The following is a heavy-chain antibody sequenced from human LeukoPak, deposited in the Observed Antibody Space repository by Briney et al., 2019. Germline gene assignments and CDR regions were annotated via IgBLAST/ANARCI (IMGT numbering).Heavy chain of an antibody. CDR2: ISSSSSYI. CDR3: ARDKTSIAVAGIDY. V-gene: IGHV3-21*01. J-gene: IGHJ4*02. CDR1: GFTFSSYS. Sequence: RSGGSLGLSCAASGFTFSSYSMNWVRQAPGKGLEWVSSISSSSSYIYYADSVKGRFTISRDNAKNSLYLQMNSLRAEDTAVYYCARDKTSIAVAGIDYWGQGTLVTVSS. D-gene: IGHD6-19*01.